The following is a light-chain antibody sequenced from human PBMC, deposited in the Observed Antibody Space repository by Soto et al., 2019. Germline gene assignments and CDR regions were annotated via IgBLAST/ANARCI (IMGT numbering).Light chain of an antibody. CDR3: CSYAGSSTSWV. CDR2: EDS. Sequence: QSVLTQPASVSGSPGQSITISCTGTSSDAGNYNFVSWYQQHPGKAPKVIIYEDSTRPSGVSNRISGSKSGNTASLTISGLQAEDEAVYYCCSYAGSSTSWVFGGGTKVTVL. V-gene: IGLV2-23*01. CDR1: SSDAGNYNF. J-gene: IGLJ3*02.